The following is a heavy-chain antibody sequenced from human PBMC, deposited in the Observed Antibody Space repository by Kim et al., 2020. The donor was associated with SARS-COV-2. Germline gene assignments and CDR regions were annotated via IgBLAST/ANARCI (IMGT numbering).Heavy chain of an antibody. D-gene: IGHD3-22*01. CDR1: GFTFSRHW. Sequence: GGSLRLSCAASGFTFSRHWMHWVRQVPGKGMMWVSRINNDGSNTRYVDSVKGRFTISRDNAMNTLYLQMNSLRAEDTAVYYCVRDRDNDITTYHPMFDYWSLWALVTVSS. CDR3: VRDRDNDITTYHPMFDY. V-gene: IGHV3-74*01. CDR2: INNDGSNT. J-gene: IGHJ4*02.